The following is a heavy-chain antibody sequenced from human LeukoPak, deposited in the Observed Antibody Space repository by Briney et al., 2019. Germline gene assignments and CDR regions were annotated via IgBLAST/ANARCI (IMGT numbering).Heavy chain of an antibody. Sequence: SSYAMSWVRQPPGKGLEWLGCIYETGSTYYKSSLKSRVTISVDTSKNQFSLKLSSVTAADTAVYYCARHSGSGYYFYFYTMDVWGQGATVTVSS. CDR1: SSYA. CDR2: IYETGST. D-gene: IGHD2-15*01. CDR3: ARHSGSGYYFYFYTMDV. V-gene: IGHV4-39*01. J-gene: IGHJ6*01.